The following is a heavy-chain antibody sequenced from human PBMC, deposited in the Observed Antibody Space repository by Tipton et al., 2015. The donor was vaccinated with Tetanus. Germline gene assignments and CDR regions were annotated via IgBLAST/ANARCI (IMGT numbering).Heavy chain of an antibody. CDR2: IYYSGST. V-gene: IGHV4-31*03. CDR3: ARDQGGGRVARLNWFGP. J-gene: IGHJ5*02. CDR1: GASISGGGYF. Sequence: GLVKPSEILSLTCSVSGASISGGGYFWNWIRHRPGKGLEWIGYIYYSGSTFYNPSFKSRVTISVDTSNNQFSLRLSSVTAADSGVYYCARDQGGGRVARLNWFGPWGQGALVTVSS. D-gene: IGHD3-16*01.